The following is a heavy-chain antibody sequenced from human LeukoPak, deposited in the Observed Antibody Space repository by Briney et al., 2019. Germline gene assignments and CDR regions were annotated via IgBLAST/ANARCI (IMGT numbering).Heavy chain of an antibody. Sequence: SDTLSLTCPVSGGSISGYYWRWIRQPAGKGLEWIGRINTSGSTNYNPSLKSRVTMSVDTSKNQFSLKLSSVTAADTAVYYCARAGYSSDHAFDIWGQGTMVTVSS. J-gene: IGHJ3*02. V-gene: IGHV4-4*07. CDR2: INTSGST. CDR3: ARAGYSSDHAFDI. CDR1: GGSISGYY. D-gene: IGHD6-19*01.